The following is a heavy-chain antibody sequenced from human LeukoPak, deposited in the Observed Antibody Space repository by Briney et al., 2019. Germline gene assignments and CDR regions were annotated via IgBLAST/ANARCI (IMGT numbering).Heavy chain of an antibody. Sequence: PGESLRLSCAASGFIFGSYWMSWVRQGPGKGLEWVANIKQDGSETYYVDSVEGRFTISRDNAKNSLFLQMNSLRADDTALYYCARGVTSAWYLRYYFEYWGQGILVTVSS. D-gene: IGHD6-13*01. CDR2: IKQDGSET. J-gene: IGHJ4*02. CDR1: GFIFGSYW. CDR3: ARGVTSAWYLRYYFEY. V-gene: IGHV3-7*03.